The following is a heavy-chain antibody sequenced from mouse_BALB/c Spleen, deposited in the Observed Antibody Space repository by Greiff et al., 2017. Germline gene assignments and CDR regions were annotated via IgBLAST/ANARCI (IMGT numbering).Heavy chain of an antibody. D-gene: IGHD4-1*01. J-gene: IGHJ2*01. CDR1: GYTFTSYW. Sequence: VNLVESGAELAKPGASVKMSCKASGYTFTSYWMHWVKQRPGQGLEWIGYINPSTGYTEYNQKFKDKATLTADKSSSTAYMQLSSLTSEDSAVYYCAREVTGTVDYWGQGTTLTVSS. V-gene: IGHV1-7*01. CDR2: INPSTGYT. CDR3: AREVTGTVDY.